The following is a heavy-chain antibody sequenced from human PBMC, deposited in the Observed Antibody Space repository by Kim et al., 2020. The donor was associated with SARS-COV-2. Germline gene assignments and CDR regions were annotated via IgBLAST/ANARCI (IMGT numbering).Heavy chain of an antibody. CDR2: ISWNSGSI. CDR3: AKGMRLQSPIDY. V-gene: IGHV3-9*01. CDR1: GFTFDDYA. Sequence: GGSLRLSCAASGFTFDDYAMHWVRQAPGKGLEWVSGISWNSGSIGYADSVKGRFTISRDNAKNSLYLQMNSLRAEDTALYYCAKGMRLQSPIDYWGQGTLVTVSS. J-gene: IGHJ4*02. D-gene: IGHD5-12*01.